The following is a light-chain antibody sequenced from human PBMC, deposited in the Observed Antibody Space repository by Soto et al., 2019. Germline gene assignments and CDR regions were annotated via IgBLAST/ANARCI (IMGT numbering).Light chain of an antibody. CDR2: VND. Sequence: QSALTQPPSASGSPGQSVTISCTGTSSDVGGYNYVSWYQQHPGKAPKLLIYVNDRRPSGVADRFSGSKSGTSASLAITGLQAEDEADYYCQSYDSGLSDYLFGSGTKLTVL. V-gene: IGLV2-8*01. CDR3: QSYDSGLSDYL. CDR1: SSDVGGYNY. J-gene: IGLJ6*01.